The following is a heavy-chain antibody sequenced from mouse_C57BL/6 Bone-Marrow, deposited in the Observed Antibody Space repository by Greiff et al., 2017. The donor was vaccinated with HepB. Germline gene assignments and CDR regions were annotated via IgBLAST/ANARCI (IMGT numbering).Heavy chain of an antibody. Sequence: DVKLVESGGGLVQSGRSLRLSCATSGFTFSDFYMEWVRQAPGKGLEWIAASRNKANDYTTEYSASVKGRFIVSRDTSQSILYLQMNALRAEDTAIYYCARDAGYYGSSYVWYFDVWGTGTTVTVSS. D-gene: IGHD1-1*01. V-gene: IGHV7-1*01. CDR3: ARDAGYYGSSYVWYFDV. J-gene: IGHJ1*03. CDR1: GFTFSDFY. CDR2: SRNKANDYTT.